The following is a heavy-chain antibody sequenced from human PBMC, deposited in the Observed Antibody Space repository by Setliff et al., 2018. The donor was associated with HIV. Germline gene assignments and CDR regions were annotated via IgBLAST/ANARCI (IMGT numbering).Heavy chain of an antibody. D-gene: IGHD4-4*01. CDR2: ISGSGGST. CDR3: VRDITTCWDV. Sequence: GSLRLSCAASGFTFNSYGIHWVRQAPGKGLEWVSAISGSGGSTYYADSVEGRFSISRDNSKNTLYLQMNSLRAEDTAVYYCVRDITTCWDVWGQGTTVTVSS. CDR1: GFTFNSYG. V-gene: IGHV3-23*01. J-gene: IGHJ6*02.